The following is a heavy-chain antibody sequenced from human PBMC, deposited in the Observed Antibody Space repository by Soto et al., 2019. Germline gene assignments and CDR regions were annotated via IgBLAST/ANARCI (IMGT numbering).Heavy chain of an antibody. D-gene: IGHD2-21*01. Sequence: LSLTCTVSGGSISSGDYFWSWIRQPPGKGLEWIGNIYYSGSTYYNPSLQSRVSMSVDTSKNQFSLKLSSVTAAETAVYYCARAYYYGGSGSLDHWGQGALVTVSS. CDR2: IYYSGST. V-gene: IGHV4-30-4*01. CDR1: GGSISSGDYF. CDR3: ARAYYYGGSGSLDH. J-gene: IGHJ4*02.